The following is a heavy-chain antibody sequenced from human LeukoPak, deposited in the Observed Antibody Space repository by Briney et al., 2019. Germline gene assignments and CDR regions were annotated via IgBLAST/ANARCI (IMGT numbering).Heavy chain of an antibody. Sequence: GASVTVSCKASGYTFTSYAMHWVRQAPGQGLEWMGWINPNSGDTNYAQKFQGRVTMTRDTSISTAYMELSRLRSDDTAVYYCARDLAAFYYGSGSYKTAALDIWGQGTMVTVSS. CDR2: INPNSGDT. J-gene: IGHJ3*02. CDR1: GYTFTSYA. D-gene: IGHD3-10*01. CDR3: ARDLAAFYYGSGSYKTAALDI. V-gene: IGHV1-2*02.